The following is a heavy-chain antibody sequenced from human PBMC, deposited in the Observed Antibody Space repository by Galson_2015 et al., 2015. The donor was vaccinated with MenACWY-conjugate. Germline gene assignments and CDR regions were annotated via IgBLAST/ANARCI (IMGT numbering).Heavy chain of an antibody. J-gene: IGHJ4*02. CDR2: INPGGSST. Sequence: SLRLSCAASGFIFNTYWMHWVRQAPGKGLVWVSRINPGGSSTTYADSVKDRFTISRDNAKNTLYLQMNSLRHEDTAVFYCAKTRGASCYFDSWGQGTLVTVSS. CDR3: AKTRGASCYFDS. V-gene: IGHV3-74*01. D-gene: IGHD1-26*01. CDR1: GFIFNTYW.